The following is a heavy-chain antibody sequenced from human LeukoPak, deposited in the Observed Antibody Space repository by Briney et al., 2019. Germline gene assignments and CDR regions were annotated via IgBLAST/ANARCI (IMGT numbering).Heavy chain of an antibody. CDR1: GFTFSSYG. D-gene: IGHD3-3*01. Sequence: GGSLRLSCAASGFTFSSYGMHWVRQAPGKGLEWVAVIWYDGSNKYYADSVKGRFTIFRDNSKNTLYLQMDSLRAEDTAVYYCARGKFGVVIIVDDYWGQGTLVTVSS. J-gene: IGHJ4*02. CDR2: IWYDGSNK. V-gene: IGHV3-33*01. CDR3: ARGKFGVVIIVDDY.